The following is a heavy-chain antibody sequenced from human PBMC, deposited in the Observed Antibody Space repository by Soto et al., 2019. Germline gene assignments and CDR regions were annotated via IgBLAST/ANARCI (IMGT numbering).Heavy chain of an antibody. V-gene: IGHV4-34*01. CDR1: VGSFSGYY. J-gene: IGHJ3*02. D-gene: IGHD1-26*01. CDR3: ARGHVGGGSYYRGAFDI. Sequence: PWETLSLTCAIYVGSFSGYYWSWIRHPPGKGLEWIGEINHSGSTNYNPSLKSRVTISVDTSKNQFSLKLSSVTAADTAVYYCARGHVGGGSYYRGAFDIWGQGTMVIVS. CDR2: INHSGST.